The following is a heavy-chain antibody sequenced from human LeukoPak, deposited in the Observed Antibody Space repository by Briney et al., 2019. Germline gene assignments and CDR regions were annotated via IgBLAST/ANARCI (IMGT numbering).Heavy chain of an antibody. CDR2: INDDGDRT. V-gene: IGHV3-64*01. CDR3: AKSPDWYYYYMDV. CDR1: EFTFSRYS. Sequence: GGSLRLSCAASEFTFSRYSMHWVRQAPGKGLEYVSAINDDGDRTYHANSVKGRFIISRDNSENTLYLEMGSLRPEDMAVYYCAKSPDWYYYYMDVWGKGTTVTVSS. D-gene: IGHD3/OR15-3a*01. J-gene: IGHJ6*03.